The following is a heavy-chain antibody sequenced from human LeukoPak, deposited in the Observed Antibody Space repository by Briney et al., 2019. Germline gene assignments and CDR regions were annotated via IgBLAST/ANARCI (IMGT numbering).Heavy chain of an antibody. CDR3: ARGPYQSYSSSRGDY. D-gene: IGHD1-26*01. CDR1: GFTFSSYW. CDR2: INSDGSST. Sequence: PGGSLRLSCAASGFTFSSYWMHWVRQAPGKGLVWVSRINSDGSSTSYADSVKGRFTISRDNAKNTLYLQMNSLRAEDTAVYYCARGPYQSYSSSRGDYWGQGTLVTVSP. V-gene: IGHV3-74*01. J-gene: IGHJ4*02.